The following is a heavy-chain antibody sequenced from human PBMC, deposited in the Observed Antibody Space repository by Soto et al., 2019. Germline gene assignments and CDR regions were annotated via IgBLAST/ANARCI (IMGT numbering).Heavy chain of an antibody. Sequence: SETLSLTCTVSGGSISSSSYYWGWIRQPPGKGLEWIGSIYYSGSTYYNPSLKSRVTISVDTSKNQFSLKLSSVTAADTAVYYCARQARVFYDSSGYYYRKDYWGQGTLVTVSS. CDR2: IYYSGST. J-gene: IGHJ4*02. V-gene: IGHV4-39*01. CDR3: ARQARVFYDSSGYYYRKDY. D-gene: IGHD3-22*01. CDR1: GGSISSSSYY.